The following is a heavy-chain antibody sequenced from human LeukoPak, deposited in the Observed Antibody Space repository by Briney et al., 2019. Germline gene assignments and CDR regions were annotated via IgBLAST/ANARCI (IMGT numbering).Heavy chain of an antibody. V-gene: IGHV3-7*01. D-gene: IGHD6-13*01. CDR1: GFTFSSYW. CDR3: AREEGGSSWYGDAFDI. J-gene: IGHJ3*02. Sequence: GGSLRLSCAASGFTFSSYWMTWVRQAPGKGLEWVASIKEDGSEKYYVDSVKGRFTISRDNAKNSLYLQMNSLRAEDTAVYYCAREEGGSSWYGDAFDIWGQGTMVTVSS. CDR2: IKEDGSEK.